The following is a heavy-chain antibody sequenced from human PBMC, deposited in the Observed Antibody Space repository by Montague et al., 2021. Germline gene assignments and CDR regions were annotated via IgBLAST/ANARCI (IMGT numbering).Heavy chain of an antibody. CDR1: GDSLSSVGYS. Sequence: TLSLTCTVSGDSLSSVGYSWTWIRQHPGKGLEWIGYMYYSGSTYYNPSLKSRVTISGDTSKNHFSLRLTSVTAADTAVYYCARARLATGDFEYWGQGTLVTDTS. J-gene: IGHJ4*02. CDR2: MYYSGST. D-gene: IGHD6-13*01. CDR3: ARARLATGDFEY. V-gene: IGHV4-31*03.